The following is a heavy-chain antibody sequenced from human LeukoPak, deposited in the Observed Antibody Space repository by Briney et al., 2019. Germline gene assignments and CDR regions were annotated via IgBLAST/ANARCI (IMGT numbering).Heavy chain of an antibody. Sequence: PGGSLRLSCAASGFTFSSFEMNWVRQAPGKGLEWVSYISSSGGTKYYADSVKGRFTISRDNAKNSLYLQMNSLRAEDTAVYYCARATRGVGSNFDYWGQGTLVTVSS. D-gene: IGHD1-26*01. CDR3: ARATRGVGSNFDY. CDR2: ISSSGGTK. J-gene: IGHJ4*02. CDR1: GFTFSSFE. V-gene: IGHV3-48*03.